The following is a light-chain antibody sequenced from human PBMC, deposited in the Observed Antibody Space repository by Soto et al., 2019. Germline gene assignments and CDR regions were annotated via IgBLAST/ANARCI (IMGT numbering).Light chain of an antibody. CDR1: SSDVGSYNS. V-gene: IGLV2-14*03. CDR2: DAN. J-gene: IGLJ1*01. Sequence: QSVLTQPASVSGSPGQSIAISCTGTSSDVGSYNSVSWYQQYPGKAPKLMIHDANNRPSGISDRFSGSKSGNTASLTISALQAEDAGDYHCSSFTSSTSYVFGPGTKLTVL. CDR3: SSFTSSTSYV.